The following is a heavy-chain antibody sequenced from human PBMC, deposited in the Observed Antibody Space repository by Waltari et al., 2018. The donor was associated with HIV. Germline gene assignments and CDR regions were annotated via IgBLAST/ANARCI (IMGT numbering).Heavy chain of an antibody. Sequence: EVQLVESGGGLVKPGGSLGLSCAASGVSFSDVWLNWVRQAPGQGLEWVGQIKSKTEGWTTDYAAPVKGRFTISRDDSKNMLFLEMNSLNTDDTASYYCTVGKSSGYYWGQGTLVTVSS. CDR3: TVGKSSGYY. V-gene: IGHV3-15*01. J-gene: IGHJ4*02. D-gene: IGHD3-22*01. CDR1: GVSFSDVW. CDR2: IKSKTEGWTT.